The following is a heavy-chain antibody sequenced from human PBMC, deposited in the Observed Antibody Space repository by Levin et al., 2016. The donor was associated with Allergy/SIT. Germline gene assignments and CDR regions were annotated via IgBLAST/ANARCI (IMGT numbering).Heavy chain of an antibody. D-gene: IGHD5-18*01. Sequence: SETLSLTCAVYGGSFSGYYWSWIRQPPGKGLEWIGEINHSGSTNYNPSLKSRVTISVDTSKNQFSLKLSSVTAADTAVYYCARDKRYGYDYWGQGTLVTVSS. CDR1: GGSFSGYY. J-gene: IGHJ4*02. CDR3: ARDKRYGYDY. CDR2: INHSGST. V-gene: IGHV4-34*01.